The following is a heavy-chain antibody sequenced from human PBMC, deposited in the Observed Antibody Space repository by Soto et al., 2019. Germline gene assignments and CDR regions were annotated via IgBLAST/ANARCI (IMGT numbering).Heavy chain of an antibody. Sequence: ASVKVSCKVSGYTLTELSMHWVRQAPGKGLEWMGGFDPEDGETIYAQKFQGRVTMTEDTSTDTAYMELSSLRSEDTAVYYCARYGYGGYYYGMDVWGQGTTVTVSS. CDR1: GYTLTELS. CDR2: FDPEDGET. V-gene: IGHV1-24*01. CDR3: ARYGYGGYYYGMDV. D-gene: IGHD5-18*01. J-gene: IGHJ6*02.